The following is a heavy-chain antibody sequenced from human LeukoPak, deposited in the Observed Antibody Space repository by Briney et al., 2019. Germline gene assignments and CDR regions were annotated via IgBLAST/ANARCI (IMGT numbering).Heavy chain of an antibody. CDR2: INHSGNT. D-gene: IGHD3-22*01. CDR1: GGSFSGYY. V-gene: IGHV4-34*01. CDR3: ARQYYYDSSGYLYWNFDL. J-gene: IGHJ2*01. Sequence: SETLSLTCAVYGGSFSGYYWSWIRQPPEKGLEWIGEINHSGNTNYNPSLKSRVTITVDTSKNQFSLKLSSVTAADTAVYYCARQYYYDSSGYLYWNFDLWGRGTPVTVSS.